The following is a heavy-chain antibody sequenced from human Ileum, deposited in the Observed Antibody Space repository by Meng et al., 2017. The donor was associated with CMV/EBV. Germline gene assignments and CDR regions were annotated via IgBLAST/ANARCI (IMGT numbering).Heavy chain of an antibody. V-gene: IGHV4-59*01. D-gene: IGHD6-13*01. J-gene: IGHJ4*02. Sequence: QGQPQEAGSGLVKPSETLSLTCTASGGSISSYYWNWIRQPPGKGLEWIGYIFYSGSTNYNPSLKSRVTISVDTSKNQFSLKLTSVTAADTAVYYCARAQYSSSWSSFDYWGQGTLVTVSS. CDR2: IFYSGST. CDR3: ARAQYSSSWSSFDY. CDR1: GGSISSYY.